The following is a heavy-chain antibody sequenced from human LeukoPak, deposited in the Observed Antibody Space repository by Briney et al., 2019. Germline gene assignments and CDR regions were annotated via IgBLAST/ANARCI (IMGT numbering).Heavy chain of an antibody. CDR3: ARDRGAEYGYYYYGMDV. CDR2: IYYSGST. CDR1: GGSISSYY. Sequence: PSETLSLTCTVSGGSISSYYWSWIRQPPGKGLEWIGYIYYSGSTNYNPSLKSRVTISVDTSKNQFSLKLGSVTAADTAVYYCARDRGAEYGYYYYGMDVWGKGTTVTGSS. J-gene: IGHJ6*04. V-gene: IGHV4-59*13. D-gene: IGHD2-2*01.